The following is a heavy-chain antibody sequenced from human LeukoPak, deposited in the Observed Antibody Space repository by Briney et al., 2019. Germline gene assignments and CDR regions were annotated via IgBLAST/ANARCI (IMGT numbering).Heavy chain of an antibody. J-gene: IGHJ4*02. V-gene: IGHV1-24*01. CDR1: GYTLPELS. D-gene: IGHD2-15*01. CDR2: FDSEDGET. CDR3: ATDVDCSGGSCYWGVVLFDY. Sequence: ASVKVSCKFSGYTLPELSMHWVRQAPGKGREWMGGFDSEDGETLYAQKFQGRATIPEDTSIDTAYMTMSSLRYEHTAVYLCATDVDCSGGSCYWGVVLFDYWGQGTLVTFS.